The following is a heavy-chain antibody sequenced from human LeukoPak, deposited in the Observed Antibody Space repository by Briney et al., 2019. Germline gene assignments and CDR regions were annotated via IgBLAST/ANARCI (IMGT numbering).Heavy chain of an antibody. CDR2: IYYTGTT. D-gene: IGHD6-6*01. Sequence: SETLSLTCSVSGGSISSHYWSWIRQPPGKELEWIGYIYYTGTTNYKPSLKSRVTISVDTSKIQFSLNLTSVIAADTAVYYCARAYSSSSGRPFDYWGQGTLVTVSS. CDR1: GGSISSHY. V-gene: IGHV4-59*11. CDR3: ARAYSSSSGRPFDY. J-gene: IGHJ4*02.